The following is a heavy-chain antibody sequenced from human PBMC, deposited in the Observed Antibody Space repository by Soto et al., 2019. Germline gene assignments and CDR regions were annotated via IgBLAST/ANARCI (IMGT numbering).Heavy chain of an antibody. CDR2: ISGSGAIT. CDR3: AKDRQFRSYYESAGHYNN. Sequence: GGSLRLSCVASGFTLKNYEMRWVRQAPGKGLEWVSGISGSGAITYYADSVRGRFTISRDNSKNTLYLQLNSLRAEDTAIYYCAKDRQFRSYYESAGHYNNWGQGTLVTVSS. J-gene: IGHJ4*02. CDR1: GFTLKNYE. D-gene: IGHD3-10*01. V-gene: IGHV3-23*01.